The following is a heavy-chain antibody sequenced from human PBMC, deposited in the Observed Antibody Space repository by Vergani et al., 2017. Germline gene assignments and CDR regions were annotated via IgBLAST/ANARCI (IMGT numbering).Heavy chain of an antibody. CDR2: ISSSGGTI. CDR1: GFTFSDYY. V-gene: IGHV3-11*01. Sequence: QVQLVESGGGLVKPGGSLRLSCAASGFTFSDYYMSWIRQAPGKGLECVSYISSSGGTIYYADSVKGRFTISRDDAKNSLFLQVNSVRAEDTAVYYCARAQYDFRSGYHRTPYYFDYWGQGMLVTVSS. D-gene: IGHD3-3*01. CDR3: ARAQYDFRSGYHRTPYYFDY. J-gene: IGHJ4*02.